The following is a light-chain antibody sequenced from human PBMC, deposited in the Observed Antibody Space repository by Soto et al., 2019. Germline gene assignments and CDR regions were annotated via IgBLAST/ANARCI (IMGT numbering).Light chain of an antibody. CDR1: SSDVGGYNY. J-gene: IGLJ2*01. Sequence: QSALTQPASVSGSPGQSITISCTGTSSDVGGYNYVSWYQQHPGKAPKLMIYDVSNRPSGVSNRFSGSQSRNTASLTISGLQAEDGGDYYCSSYTSSSTRDVVFGGGTKLTVI. V-gene: IGLV2-14*01. CDR2: DVS. CDR3: SSYTSSSTRDVV.